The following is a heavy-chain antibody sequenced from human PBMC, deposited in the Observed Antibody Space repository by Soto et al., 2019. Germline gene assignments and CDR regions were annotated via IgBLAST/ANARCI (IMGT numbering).Heavy chain of an antibody. D-gene: IGHD6-19*01. V-gene: IGHV4-4*02. CDR3: ARTAVAGTGAFDI. J-gene: IGHJ3*02. Sequence: PSETLSLTCAVSGGSISSSNWWSWVRQPPGKGLEWIGEIYHSGSTNYNPPLKSRVTISVDKSKNQFSLKLSSVTAADTAVYYCARTAVAGTGAFDIWGQGTMVTVSS. CDR2: IYHSGST. CDR1: GGSISSSNW.